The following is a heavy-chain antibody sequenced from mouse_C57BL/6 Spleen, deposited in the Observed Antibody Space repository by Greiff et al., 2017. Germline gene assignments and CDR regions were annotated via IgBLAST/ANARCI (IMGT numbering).Heavy chain of an antibody. D-gene: IGHD2-4*01. CDR1: GYTFTDYY. CDR2: INPYNGGT. V-gene: IGHV1-19*01. J-gene: IGHJ3*01. Sequence: VQLQQSGPVLVKPGASVKMSCKASGYTFTDYYMNWVKQSHGKSLEWIGVINPYNGGTSYNQKFKGKATLTVDKSSSTAYMELNSLTSEDSAVYYCASEIYYDYDGGFAYWGQGTLVTVSA. CDR3: ASEIYYDYDGGFAY.